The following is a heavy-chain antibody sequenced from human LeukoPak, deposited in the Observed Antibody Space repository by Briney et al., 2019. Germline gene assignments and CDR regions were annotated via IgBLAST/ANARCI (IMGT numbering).Heavy chain of an antibody. CDR3: ARRSEFGVLYYMDV. V-gene: IGHV3-48*01. D-gene: IGHD3-16*01. CDR2: ISGSSGTI. J-gene: IGHJ6*03. Sequence: GGSLRLSCAASGFTFSSYSMNWVRQAPGKGLEWVSYISGSSGTIYYAESVKGRFTISRDNAKSSLYLQMNSLRAEDTAVYYCARRSEFGVLYYMDVWGKGTTVTVSS. CDR1: GFTFSSYS.